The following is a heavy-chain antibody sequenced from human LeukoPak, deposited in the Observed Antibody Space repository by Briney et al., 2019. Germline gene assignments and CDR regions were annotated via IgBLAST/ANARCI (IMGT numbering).Heavy chain of an antibody. CDR3: AREMDYYDSSGYDAFDI. Sequence: SETLSLTCTVSGYSTTSGYFWGWIRQPPGKGLEWIGSIHHSGSTYYNPSLKSRITTSIDTSKNQFSLKLSSVTAADTAVYYCAREMDYYDSSGYDAFDIWGQGTMVTVS. CDR1: GYSTTSGYF. V-gene: IGHV4-38-2*02. J-gene: IGHJ3*02. CDR2: IHHSGST. D-gene: IGHD3-22*01.